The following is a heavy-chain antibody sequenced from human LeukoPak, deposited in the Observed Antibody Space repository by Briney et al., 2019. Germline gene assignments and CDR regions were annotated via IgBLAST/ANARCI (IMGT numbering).Heavy chain of an antibody. CDR3: ARNDNSPKRNHGTDY. CDR2: INHSGST. Sequence: PSETLSLTCAVYGGSFSGYYWSWIRQPPGKGLEWIGEINHSGSTNYNPSLKSRVTISVDTSKNQFSLKLSSVTAADTAVYYCARNDNSPKRNHGTDYWGQGTLVTVSS. D-gene: IGHD4-23*01. J-gene: IGHJ4*02. CDR1: GGSFSGYY. V-gene: IGHV4-34*01.